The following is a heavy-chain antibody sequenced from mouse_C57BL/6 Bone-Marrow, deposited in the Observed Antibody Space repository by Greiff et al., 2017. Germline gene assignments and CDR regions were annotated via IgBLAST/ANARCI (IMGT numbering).Heavy chain of an antibody. CDR2: IYPGNSDT. CDR1: GYTFTSYW. J-gene: IGHJ2*01. D-gene: IGHD3-2*02. CDR3: TRRGGLRLSDCDY. V-gene: IGHV1-5*01. Sequence: VHVKQSGTVLARPGASVKMSCKTSGYTFTSYWMHWVQQRPGQGLEWIGAIYPGNSDTSYNQKFKGKAKLTAVTSASTAYMELSSLTNEDSAVDACTRRGGLRLSDCDYWGQGTTLTVSS.